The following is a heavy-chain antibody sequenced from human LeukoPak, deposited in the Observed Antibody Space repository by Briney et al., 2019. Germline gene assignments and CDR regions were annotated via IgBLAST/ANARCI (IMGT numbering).Heavy chain of an antibody. J-gene: IGHJ1*01. CDR3: AKDRMVFGELSPFDS. D-gene: IGHD3-10*01. Sequence: GGSLRLSCAASGFTFSNYGMHWVRRAPGKGLGWVAFISYDGVDKFYSDSVKGRFSISRDEAQNRLHLEMNSLSAEDMAVYYCAKDRMVFGELSPFDSWGQGALVTVPS. CDR1: GFTFSNYG. CDR2: ISYDGVDK. V-gene: IGHV3-30*18.